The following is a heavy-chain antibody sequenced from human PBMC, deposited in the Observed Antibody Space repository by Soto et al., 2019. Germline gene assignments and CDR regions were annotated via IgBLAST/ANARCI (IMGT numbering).Heavy chain of an antibody. CDR1: GFTFNTYV. CDR3: ARGGGYSGYDPLDY. Sequence: QVQLVESGGGVVQPGKSLRLSCADSGFTFNTYVMHWVRQAPGKGLEWLAFVSSAGGSKYYAESVTGRFTISRDNSQNTLHLQMNSLGPEDTAVYYCARGGGYSGYDPLDYWGQGTLVTVSS. CDR2: VSSAGGSK. D-gene: IGHD5-12*01. V-gene: IGHV3-30-3*01. J-gene: IGHJ4*02.